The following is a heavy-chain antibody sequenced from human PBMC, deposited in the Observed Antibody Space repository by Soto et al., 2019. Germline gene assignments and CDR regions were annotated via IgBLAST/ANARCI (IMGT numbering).Heavy chain of an antibody. CDR2: ISYDGRDK. CDR1: GFTFSSYA. D-gene: IGHD1-26*01. Sequence: GGSLRLSCAASGFTFSSYAMHWVRQAPGTGLEWGAVISYDGRDKYYPDSVKGRFTISRDNSKNTLYLQMNSLRAEDTAVYYCARSAGGSYPQYDYWGQGTLVTVSS. J-gene: IGHJ4*02. CDR3: ARSAGGSYPQYDY. V-gene: IGHV3-30*04.